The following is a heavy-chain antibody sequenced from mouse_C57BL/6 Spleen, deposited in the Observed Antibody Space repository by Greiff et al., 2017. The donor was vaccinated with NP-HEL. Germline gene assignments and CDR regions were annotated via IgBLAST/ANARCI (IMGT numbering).Heavy chain of an antibody. Sequence: QVQLQQPGAELVMPGASVKLSCKASGYTFTSYWMHWVKQRPGQGLEWIGEIDPSDSSTNYNQKFKGKSTLTVDKSSSTAYMQLSSLTSEDSAVYYCASSGTGYAMDYWGQGTSVTVSS. CDR1: GYTFTSYW. D-gene: IGHD4-1*01. CDR2: IDPSDSST. J-gene: IGHJ4*01. CDR3: ASSGTGYAMDY. V-gene: IGHV1-69*01.